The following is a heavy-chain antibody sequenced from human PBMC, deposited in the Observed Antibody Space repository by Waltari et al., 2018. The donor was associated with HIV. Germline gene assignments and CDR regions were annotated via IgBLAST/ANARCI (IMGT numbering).Heavy chain of an antibody. D-gene: IGHD3-10*01. CDR3: ARLRGTNTVYDY. V-gene: IGHV3-7*01. Sequence: EVQLVESGGDLVQPGGSLRLSCLGSGYLFGNHWMSWVRQAPGKGLEWVAAINPCSTLSYYLDAVRCRFTSSRDDAKASVYLEMNSLRVDDTAFYYCARLRGTNTVYDYWGPGSLVTVS. CDR2: INPCSTLS. J-gene: IGHJ4*02. CDR1: GYLFGNHW.